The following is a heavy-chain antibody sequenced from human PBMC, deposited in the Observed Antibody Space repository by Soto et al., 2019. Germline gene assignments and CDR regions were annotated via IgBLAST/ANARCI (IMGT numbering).Heavy chain of an antibody. D-gene: IGHD3-22*01. CDR2: ISSSSSYI. J-gene: IGHJ4*02. CDR1: GFTFSSFG. V-gene: IGHV3-21*04. Sequence: GGFLRLSCAASGFTFSSFGMNWVRQAPGKGLEWVSSISSSSSYIYYADSVKGRFTISRDNAGNSLYLQMDGLRAEDTAVYYCAPHYFDGTPYSWGQGTLVTVSS. CDR3: APHYFDGTPYS.